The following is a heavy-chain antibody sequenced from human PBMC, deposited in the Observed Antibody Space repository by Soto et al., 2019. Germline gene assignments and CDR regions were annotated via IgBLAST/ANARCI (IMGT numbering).Heavy chain of an antibody. CDR1: GGSISTYY. J-gene: IGHJ6*02. Sequence: SETLSLTCTVSGGSISTYYWNWIRQPPGKGLEWIGYIYYSGSTNYNPSLKSRVSMSVHTSKNQFSLKLSSVAAADTAVYYCARAFTGPYFYYMDVWGQGTKGTVSS. CDR3: ARAFTGPYFYYMDV. V-gene: IGHV4-59*01. CDR2: IYYSGST. D-gene: IGHD3-10*01.